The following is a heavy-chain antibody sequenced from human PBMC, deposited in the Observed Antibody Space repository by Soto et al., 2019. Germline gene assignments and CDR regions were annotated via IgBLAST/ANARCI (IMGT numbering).Heavy chain of an antibody. J-gene: IGHJ4*02. CDR2: IYHSGST. V-gene: IGHV4-30-2*01. Sequence: PSETLSLTCAVSGGSISSGGYSWSWIRQPPGKGLEWIGYIYHSGSTYYNPSLKSRVTISVDRSKNQFSLKLSSVTAADTAVYYCARAKYYYDSSGYPFDYWGQGTLVTVSS. CDR3: ARAKYYYDSSGYPFDY. CDR1: GGSISSGGYS. D-gene: IGHD3-22*01.